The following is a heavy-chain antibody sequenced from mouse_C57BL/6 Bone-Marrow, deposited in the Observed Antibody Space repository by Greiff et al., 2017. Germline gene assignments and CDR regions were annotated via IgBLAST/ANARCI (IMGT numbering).Heavy chain of an antibody. D-gene: IGHD2-3*01. J-gene: IGHJ2*01. V-gene: IGHV5-15*01. Sequence: EVKLVESGGGLVQPGGSLKLSCAASGFTFSDYGMAWVRQAPRKGPEWVAFISHLAYSIYYADTVPGRFTISSENAKHTLYLAMSSLRCEDTARYYCARLWGEVTFDYWGQGTTLTVSS. CDR1: GFTFSDYG. CDR3: ARLWGEVTFDY. CDR2: ISHLAYSI.